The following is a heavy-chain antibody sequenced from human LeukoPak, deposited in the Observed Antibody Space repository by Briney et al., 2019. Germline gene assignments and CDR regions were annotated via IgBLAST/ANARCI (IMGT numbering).Heavy chain of an antibody. CDR2: IYYSGST. D-gene: IGHD3-22*01. V-gene: IGHV4-59*01. CDR3: ARDEYYDSSGYWYFQH. Sequence: PSETLSLTCTVSGGSISSYYWSWIRQPPGKGLEWTGYIYYSGSTNYNPSLKSRVTISVDTSKNQFSLKLSSVTAADTAVYYCARDEYYDSSGYWYFQHWGQGTLVTVSS. J-gene: IGHJ1*01. CDR1: GGSISSYY.